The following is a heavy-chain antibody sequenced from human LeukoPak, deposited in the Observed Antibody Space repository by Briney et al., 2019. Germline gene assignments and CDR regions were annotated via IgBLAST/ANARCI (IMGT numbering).Heavy chain of an antibody. V-gene: IGHV3-21*06. CDR2: ITSSSSDI. Sequence: GGSLRLSCAASGFTFSSYEMNWVRQAPGKGLEWVSSITSSSSDIFYADSVKGRFTISRDNAKNSLYLKMNSLRVEDTAVYYCAAALAIAVGGTTPGDYWGQGTLVTVSS. CDR1: GFTFSSYE. J-gene: IGHJ4*02. CDR3: AAALAIAVGGTTPGDY. D-gene: IGHD6-19*01.